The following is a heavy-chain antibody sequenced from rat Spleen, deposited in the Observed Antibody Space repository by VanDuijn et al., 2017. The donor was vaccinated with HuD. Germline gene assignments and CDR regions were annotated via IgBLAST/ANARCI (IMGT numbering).Heavy chain of an antibody. Sequence: EVQLVESGGGLVQPGRSLKLSCAASGFTFSDYYMAWVRQAPTKGLEWVATLSYDATATYYRDSVKGRFTISRDNAKSTLYLQMDSLRSEDTATYYCTTGVYWGQGVVVTVSS. V-gene: IGHV5-20*01. J-gene: IGHJ2*01. CDR1: GFTFSDYY. CDR2: LSYDATAT. CDR3: TTGVY.